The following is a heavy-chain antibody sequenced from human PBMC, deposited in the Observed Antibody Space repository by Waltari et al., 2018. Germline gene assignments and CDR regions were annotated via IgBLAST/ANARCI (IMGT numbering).Heavy chain of an antibody. CDR3: ARLVVRFPGHGMDV. CDR2: ISSSSSTI. CDR1: GFTFSSYS. J-gene: IGHJ6*02. Sequence: EVQLVESGGGLVQPGGSLRLSCAASGFTFSSYSMNWVRQAPGKGLEWVSYISSSSSTIYYADSVKCRFTISRDNAKNSLYLQMNSLRAEDTAVYYCARLVVRFPGHGMDVWGQGTTVTVSS. V-gene: IGHV3-48*01. D-gene: IGHD3-3*01.